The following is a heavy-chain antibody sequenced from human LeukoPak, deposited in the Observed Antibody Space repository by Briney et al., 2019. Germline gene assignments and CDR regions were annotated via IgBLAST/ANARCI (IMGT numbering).Heavy chain of an antibody. CDR3: AKSVRFLENYYYMDV. CDR2: ISGSGGST. J-gene: IGHJ6*03. D-gene: IGHD3-3*01. Sequence: GASVKVSCKASGGTFSSYAISRVRQAPGKGLEWVSAISGSGGSTYYADCVKGRFTISRDNSKNTLYLQMNSLRAEDTAVYYCAKSVRFLENYYYMDVWGKGTTVTVSS. CDR1: GGTFSSYA. V-gene: IGHV3-23*01.